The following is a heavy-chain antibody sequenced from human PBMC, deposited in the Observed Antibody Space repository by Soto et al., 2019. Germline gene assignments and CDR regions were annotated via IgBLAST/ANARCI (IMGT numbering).Heavy chain of an antibody. J-gene: IGHJ6*03. Sequence: EVQLVESGGGLVQPGGSLRLSCAASGFTVSSNYMSWVRQAPGKGLEWVSVIYSGGSTYYADSVKGRFTISRHNSKNTLYLQMNSLRAEDTAGYYCARDAWESSPYYYYMDVWVKGTTVTVSS. CDR3: ARDAWESSPYYYYMDV. D-gene: IGHD1-26*01. CDR2: IYSGGST. CDR1: GFTVSSNY. V-gene: IGHV3-53*04.